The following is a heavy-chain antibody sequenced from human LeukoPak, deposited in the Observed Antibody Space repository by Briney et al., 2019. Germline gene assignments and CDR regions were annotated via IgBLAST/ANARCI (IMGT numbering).Heavy chain of an antibody. CDR2: IYYSGST. CDR1: GGSISSYY. D-gene: IGHD5-12*01. CDR3: ARKGSGYDLGEDAFDT. J-gene: IGHJ3*02. Sequence: SETLSLTCTVSGGSISSYYWSWIRQPPGKGLEWIGYIYYSGSTNYNPSLKSRVTISVDTSKNQFSLKLSSVTAADTAVYYCARKGSGYDLGEDAFDTWGQGTMVTVSS. V-gene: IGHV4-59*01.